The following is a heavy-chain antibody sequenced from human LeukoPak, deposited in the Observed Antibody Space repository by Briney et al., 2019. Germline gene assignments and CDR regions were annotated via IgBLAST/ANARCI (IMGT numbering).Heavy chain of an antibody. V-gene: IGHV4-34*01. J-gene: IGHJ4*02. D-gene: IGHD5-18*01. CDR1: GGSFSGYY. CDR2: INHSGST. CDR3: ARGTKIQLWLNFDY. Sequence: SETLSLTCAVYGGSFSGYYWIWIRQPPGKGLEWIREINHSGSTNYNPSLKSRVTISVDTSKNQFSLKLSSVTAADTAVYYCARGTKIQLWLNFDYWGQGTLVTVSS.